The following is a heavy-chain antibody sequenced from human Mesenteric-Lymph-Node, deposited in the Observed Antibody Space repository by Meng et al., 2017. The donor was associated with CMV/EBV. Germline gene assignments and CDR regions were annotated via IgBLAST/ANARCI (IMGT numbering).Heavy chain of an antibody. CDR1: GYSISSGYY. J-gene: IGHJ5*02. Sequence: SETLSLTCTVSGYSISSGYYWGWIRQPPGKGLEWIGYIYYTGSTNYNPSLKSRVTISVDTSKNQFSLKLSSVTAADTAVYYCATSTGPANAPFDPWGQGTLVTVSS. D-gene: IGHD2-8*02. CDR2: IYYTGST. V-gene: IGHV4-38-2*02. CDR3: ATSTGPANAPFDP.